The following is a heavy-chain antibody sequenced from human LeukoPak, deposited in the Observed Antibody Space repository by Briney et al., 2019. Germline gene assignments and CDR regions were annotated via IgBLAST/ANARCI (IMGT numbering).Heavy chain of an antibody. CDR3: AREGQLGLDN. J-gene: IGHJ1*01. Sequence: GASVKVSCKASGGTFSSYAISWVRQAPGPGLEWLGWITLHSGDTHYAQKYQGRLTMTSDTSISTGYMELSRLQLGDTAVYYCAREGQLGLDNWGQGTLVTVSS. CDR2: ITLHSGDT. V-gene: IGHV1-2*02. D-gene: IGHD1-1*01. CDR1: GGTFSSYA.